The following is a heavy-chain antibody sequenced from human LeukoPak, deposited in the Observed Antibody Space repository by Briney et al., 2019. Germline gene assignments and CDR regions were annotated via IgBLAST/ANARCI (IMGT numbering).Heavy chain of an antibody. Sequence: PGGSLRLSCAASGFIFSSYSMNWVRQAPGKGLEWVANIKQDGSEKYYVDSVKGRFTISRDNAQNSLYLQMNSLRAEDTAVYHCARDRVQRSSWYRGALGYWGQGTLVTVSS. D-gene: IGHD6-13*01. CDR2: IKQDGSEK. CDR1: GFIFSSYS. CDR3: ARDRVQRSSWYRGALGY. J-gene: IGHJ4*02. V-gene: IGHV3-7*01.